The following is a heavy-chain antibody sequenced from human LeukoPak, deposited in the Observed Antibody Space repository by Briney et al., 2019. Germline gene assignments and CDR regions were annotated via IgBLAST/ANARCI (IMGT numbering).Heavy chain of an antibody. CDR2: IYSSGST. CDR1: GGSFSSGSYS. V-gene: IGHV4-61*02. J-gene: IGHJ4*02. D-gene: IGHD2-15*01. CDR3: ARDPLGCSGGSCYGY. Sequence: PSQTLSLTCTVSGGSFSSGSYSWSWIRQFAGKGLEWIGRIYSSGSTNYNPSLKSRVTISIDTSKNQFSLKLSSVTAADTAVYYCARDPLGCSGGSCYGYWGQGTLVTVSS.